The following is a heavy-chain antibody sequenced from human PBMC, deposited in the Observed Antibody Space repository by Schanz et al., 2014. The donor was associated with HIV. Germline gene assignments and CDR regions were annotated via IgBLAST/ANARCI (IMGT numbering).Heavy chain of an antibody. V-gene: IGHV3-30*18. CDR3: AKPEYDSRGNSQSHFDY. D-gene: IGHD3-22*01. CDR1: GFTFSIYG. J-gene: IGHJ4*02. Sequence: QVQLVESGGGVVQPGRSLRLSCAASGFTFSIYGIHWVRQAPGKGLEWVALIPYDGNNDFYADSVNGRFTISRDNSKNTLYLQMTTLRIDDTAVYYCAKPEYDSRGNSQSHFDYWGQGTLVTVSS. CDR2: IPYDGNND.